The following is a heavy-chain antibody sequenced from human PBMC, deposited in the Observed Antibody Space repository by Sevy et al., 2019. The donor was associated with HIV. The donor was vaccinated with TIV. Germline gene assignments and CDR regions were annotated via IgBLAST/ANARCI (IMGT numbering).Heavy chain of an antibody. D-gene: IGHD2-15*01. Sequence: SETLSLTCTMSVSGGSISSINSYWGWIRQPPGKALEWIGSIYYRGNTYYNPSLKSRVTISVDTSKNQFSLRLSSVTATDTAFYYCARHDGGNPEYFDSWGQGILVTVSS. V-gene: IGHV4-39*01. CDR2: IYYRGNT. CDR3: ARHDGGNPEYFDS. J-gene: IGHJ4*02. CDR1: GGSISSINSY.